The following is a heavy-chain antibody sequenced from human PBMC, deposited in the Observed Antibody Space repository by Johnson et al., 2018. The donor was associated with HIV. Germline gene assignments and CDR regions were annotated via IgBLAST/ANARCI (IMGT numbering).Heavy chain of an antibody. D-gene: IGHD3-22*01. Sequence: EQLVESGGGLVQPGGSLRLSCAASGCTFSSYDMHWVRQATGKGLEWVSTIGPAGDNYYPGSVKGRFTISRANAKNSFYLQMNSLRPGDTAVYYCTRGGRLTYYHDSSGYSYDAFDIWGQGTMVTVSS. J-gene: IGHJ3*02. V-gene: IGHV3-13*01. CDR1: GCTFSSYD. CDR3: TRGGRLTYYHDSSGYSYDAFDI. CDR2: IGPAGDN.